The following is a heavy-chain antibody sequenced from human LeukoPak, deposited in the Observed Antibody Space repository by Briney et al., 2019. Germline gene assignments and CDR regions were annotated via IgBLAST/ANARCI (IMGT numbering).Heavy chain of an antibody. Sequence: GGSLRLLCAASGFTFSSYWMSWVRQAPGKGLVGVANIKQDGSEKYYVDFVKGRFTISRDNDKNSLYLQMNSLRAEDTAVYYCARASGYEDAFDIWGQGTMVTVSS. CDR1: GFTFSSYW. J-gene: IGHJ3*02. D-gene: IGHD5-12*01. V-gene: IGHV3-7*04. CDR2: IKQDGSEK. CDR3: ARASGYEDAFDI.